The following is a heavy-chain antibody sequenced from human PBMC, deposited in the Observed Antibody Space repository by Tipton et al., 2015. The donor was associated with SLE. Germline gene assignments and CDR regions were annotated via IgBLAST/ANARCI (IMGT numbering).Heavy chain of an antibody. Sequence: TLSLTCTVSGASIASGSYYWSWIRQPAGKGLEWVGHIHTSGQIYPTGSTNYNPSLKSRVTISLDTSKNQFSLRLSSVTAADTAVYYCAREEGDYNNYGRFDPGGQGTLVTVSS. CDR1: GASIASGSYY. CDR3: AREEGDYNNYGRFDP. V-gene: IGHV4-61*09. CDR2: IHTSGQIYPTGST. D-gene: IGHD4-11*01. J-gene: IGHJ5*02.